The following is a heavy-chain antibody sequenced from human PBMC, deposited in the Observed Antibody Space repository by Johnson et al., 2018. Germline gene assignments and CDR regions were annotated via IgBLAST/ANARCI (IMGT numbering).Heavy chain of an antibody. D-gene: IGHD4-17*01. CDR2: IKQDGSEK. Sequence: VQLVQSGGGLVQPGGSLRLSCAASGFTFSSYWMNWVRQAPGKGLEWVANIKQDGSEKYYVDSVKGRFTISRDNAKNSLYLQMNSLRAEDTAVYYCARWDGTTGGEGVLYYYYGMDGGGQGTTVTVSS. CDR1: GFTFSSYW. J-gene: IGHJ6*02. V-gene: IGHV3-7*01. CDR3: ARWDGTTGGEGVLYYYYGMDG.